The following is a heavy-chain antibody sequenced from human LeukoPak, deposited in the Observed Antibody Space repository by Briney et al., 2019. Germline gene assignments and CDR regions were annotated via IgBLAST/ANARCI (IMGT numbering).Heavy chain of an antibody. CDR3: AKDLMRDRWFGES. CDR1: GFTFSTYA. V-gene: IGHV3-23*01. D-gene: IGHD3-10*01. CDR2: ISGTGGST. J-gene: IGHJ1*01. Sequence: GGSLRLSCAASGFTFSTYAMTWVRLAPGKGLEWVSLISGTGGSTYYADSVKGRFTISRDTSRNTLYLQMNSLRAEDTAVYYCAKDLMRDRWFGESWGQGTLVTVSS.